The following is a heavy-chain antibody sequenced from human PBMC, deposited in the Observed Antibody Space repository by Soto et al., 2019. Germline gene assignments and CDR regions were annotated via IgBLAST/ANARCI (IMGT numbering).Heavy chain of an antibody. V-gene: IGHV1-3*01. CDR2: INAGNGNT. D-gene: IGHD3-3*01. CDR1: GYTFTSYA. J-gene: IGHJ4*02. CDR3: ARALPVAGILNWSGYFVYFDY. Sequence: QVQLVQSGAEVKKPGASVKVSCKASGYTFTSYAMHWVRQAPGQRLEWMGWINAGNGNTKYSQKFQGRVTTTRDTSASTAYKELSSLRSEDTAVYYCARALPVAGILNWSGYFVYFDYWGQGTLVTVSS.